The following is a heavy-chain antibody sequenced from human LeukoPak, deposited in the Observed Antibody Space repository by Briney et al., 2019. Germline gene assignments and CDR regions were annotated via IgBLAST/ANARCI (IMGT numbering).Heavy chain of an antibody. Sequence: GSLRLSCAASGFTFSTYGMGWVRQAPGKGLEWVSSIGGSGQNTHHADSVKGRFTVSRDNSKNTLYLQMSSLRAEDTAVYYCAKAPPGDYPYWYFDLWGRGTLVTGSS. CDR2: IGGSGQNT. V-gene: IGHV3-23*01. CDR1: GFTFSTYG. J-gene: IGHJ2*01. CDR3: AKAPPGDYPYWYFDL. D-gene: IGHD4-17*01.